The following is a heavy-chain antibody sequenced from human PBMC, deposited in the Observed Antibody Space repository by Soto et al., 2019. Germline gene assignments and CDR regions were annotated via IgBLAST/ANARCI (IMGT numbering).Heavy chain of an antibody. V-gene: IGHV3-21*01. CDR2: ISSSSSDI. J-gene: IGHJ4*02. CDR1: GFTFSTYS. Sequence: GGSLRLSCAASGFTFSTYSMNWVRQAPGKGLEWVSSISSSSSDIYYADSVKGRLTISRDNAKNSLYLQMNSLRAEDTAVYYCARVLGGSYYYFDYWGQGTLVTVSS. CDR3: ARVLGGSYYYFDY. D-gene: IGHD1-26*01.